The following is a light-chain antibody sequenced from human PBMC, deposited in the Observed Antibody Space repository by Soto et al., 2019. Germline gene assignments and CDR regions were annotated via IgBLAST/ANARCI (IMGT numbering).Light chain of an antibody. Sequence: EVVLTQSPATLSLSPGERATLSCRASQSVNTYLAWYQQKPGQPPRLLIHDASNRATGIPARFSGSGSGTVLTVTISSLEPEDFAIYYCQQRMIWPPITFGQGTRLEIK. CDR3: QQRMIWPPIT. CDR1: QSVNTY. J-gene: IGKJ5*01. CDR2: DAS. V-gene: IGKV3-11*01.